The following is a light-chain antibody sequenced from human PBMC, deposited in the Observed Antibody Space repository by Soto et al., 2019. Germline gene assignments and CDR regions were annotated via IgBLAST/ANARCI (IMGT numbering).Light chain of an antibody. J-gene: IGKJ4*01. CDR3: LQYGNLPLT. CDR1: QDIRNY. CDR2: DAS. V-gene: IGKV1-33*01. Sequence: DIQMTQSPSSLSASVGDRITITCQASQDIRNYLNWFQQKPGKAPQLLIFDASNLEPGVPSSFSGSGSGTEFTLTISSLQPEDFATYYCLQYGNLPLTFGGGTKVEIK.